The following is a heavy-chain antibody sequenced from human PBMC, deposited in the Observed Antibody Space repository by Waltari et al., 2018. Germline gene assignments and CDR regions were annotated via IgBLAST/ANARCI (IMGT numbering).Heavy chain of an antibody. V-gene: IGHV4-59*01. D-gene: IGHD6-13*01. CDR1: GGSISSYY. J-gene: IGHJ3*02. CDR2: IYDSGSP. CDR3: ARDKGIADAFDI. Sequence: QVQLQEPGPGLVNPSEPLALTCTVSGGSISSYYWSWLRQPPGQGLAWIGYIYDSGSPNDNPSLKRRVTISVDTSKNLFSLKLSSVTAADTAVYYCARDKGIADAFDIWGQGTMVTVSS.